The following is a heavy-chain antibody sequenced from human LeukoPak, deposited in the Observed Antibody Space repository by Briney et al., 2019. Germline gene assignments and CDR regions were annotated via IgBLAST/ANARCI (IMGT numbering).Heavy chain of an antibody. J-gene: IGHJ4*02. D-gene: IGHD6-19*01. CDR2: IYSGGST. CDR1: GFTFSSYA. V-gene: IGHV3-23*05. Sequence: AGGSLRLSCAASGFTFSSYAMSWVRQAPGKGLEWVSAIYSGGSTYYADSVKGRFTISRDNSKNTVYLQMNSLRVEDTAVYHCAILDSSGWYCFDYWGQGTLVTVSS. CDR3: AILDSSGWYCFDY.